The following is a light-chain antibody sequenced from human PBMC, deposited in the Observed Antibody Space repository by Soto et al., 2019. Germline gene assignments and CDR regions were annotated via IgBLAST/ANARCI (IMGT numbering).Light chain of an antibody. CDR2: DAS. V-gene: IGKV1-5*01. Sequence: DIQMTQSPSTLSASVGDRVTITCRAGQSISSWLAWYQQKPGKAPNLLIYDASSLESGVPSRFSGSGSGTEFTLTISSLQPGDFATYYCQQYNSYSRTFGQGAKVDIK. J-gene: IGKJ1*01. CDR3: QQYNSYSRT. CDR1: QSISSW.